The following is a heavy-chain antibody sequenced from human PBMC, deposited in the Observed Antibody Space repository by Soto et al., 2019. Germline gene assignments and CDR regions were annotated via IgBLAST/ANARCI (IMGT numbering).Heavy chain of an antibody. Sequence: QVQLQESGPGLVKPSQTLSLTCTVSGGSISSGGYYWSWIRQHPGKGLEWIGYIYYSGSTYYNPSLKSRVTISVDTSKNQFSLKLRSVTAADTAVYYCARDRASAAYYYYGMDVWGQGTTVTVSS. CDR1: GGSISSGGYY. CDR3: ARDRASAAYYYYGMDV. D-gene: IGHD2-15*01. J-gene: IGHJ6*02. V-gene: IGHV4-31*03. CDR2: IYYSGST.